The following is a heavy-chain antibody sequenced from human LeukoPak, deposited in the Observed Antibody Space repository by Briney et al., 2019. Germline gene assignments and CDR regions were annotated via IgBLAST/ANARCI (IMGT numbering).Heavy chain of an antibody. J-gene: IGHJ4*02. CDR3: ARGQEEWELLQRAVHFDY. V-gene: IGHV4-31*03. CDR2: IYYSGST. CDR1: GGSISSGGYY. D-gene: IGHD1-26*01. Sequence: SETLSLTCTVSGGSISSGGYYWSWIRQHPGKGLEWIGYIYYSGSTYYNPSLKSRVTISVDTSKNQFSLKLSSVTAADTAVYYCARGQEEWELLQRAVHFDYWGQGTLVTVYS.